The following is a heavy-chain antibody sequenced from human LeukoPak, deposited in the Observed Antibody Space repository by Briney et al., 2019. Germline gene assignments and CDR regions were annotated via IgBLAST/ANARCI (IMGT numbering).Heavy chain of an antibody. D-gene: IGHD1-26*01. J-gene: IGHJ4*02. CDR3: ARRYSGSYDYFDY. CDR2: INPNSGGT. V-gene: IGHV1-2*02. Sequence: ASVKVSCKASGYTFTGYYMHWVRQAPGQGLEWMGWINPNSGGTNYAQKFQGRVTMTRDTSISTAYMELSSLRSEDTAVYYRARRYSGSYDYFDYWGQGTLVTVSS. CDR1: GYTFTGYY.